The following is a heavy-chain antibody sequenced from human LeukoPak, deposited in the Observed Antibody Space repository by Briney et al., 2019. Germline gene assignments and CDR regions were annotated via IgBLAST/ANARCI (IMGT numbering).Heavy chain of an antibody. D-gene: IGHD3-22*01. J-gene: IGHJ3*02. Sequence: SETLSLTCAVSGGSISSSNWWSWVRQPPGKGLEWIGEIYHSGSTNYNPSLKSRVTISVDKSKNQFSLKLSSVTAADTAVYYCARFGGYYYDSSGYLNAFDIWGQGTMVTVSS. CDR1: GGSISSSNW. CDR2: IYHSGST. CDR3: ARFGGYYYDSSGYLNAFDI. V-gene: IGHV4-4*02.